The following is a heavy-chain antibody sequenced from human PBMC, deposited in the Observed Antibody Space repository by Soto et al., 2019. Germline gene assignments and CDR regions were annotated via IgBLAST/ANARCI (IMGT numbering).Heavy chain of an antibody. V-gene: IGHV1-18*01. D-gene: IGHD1-26*01. J-gene: IGHJ4*02. CDR3: ARDAGGYSGSYSFDY. CDR1: GYTFTSYG. CDR2: ISAYNGNT. Sequence: ASVKVSCKASGYTFTSYGISWVRQAPGQGLEWMGWISAYNGNTNYAQKLQGRVTMTTDTSTSTAYMELRSLRSDDTAVYYCARDAGGYSGSYSFDYWGQGTPVTAPQ.